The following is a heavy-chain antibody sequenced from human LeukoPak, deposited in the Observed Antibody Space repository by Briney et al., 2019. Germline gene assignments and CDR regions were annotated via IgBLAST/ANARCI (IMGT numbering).Heavy chain of an antibody. CDR3: ARGDSSGTFDY. CDR2: IGTAGDT. V-gene: IGHV3-13*01. J-gene: IGHJ4*02. D-gene: IGHD3-22*01. Sequence: GGSLRLSCAASGFSFSSYAMNWVRQAPGKGLEWVSAIGTAGDTYYPGSVKGRFTISRENAKNSLYLQMNSLRAGDTAVYYCARGDSSGTFDYWGQGTLVTVSS. CDR1: GFSFSSYA.